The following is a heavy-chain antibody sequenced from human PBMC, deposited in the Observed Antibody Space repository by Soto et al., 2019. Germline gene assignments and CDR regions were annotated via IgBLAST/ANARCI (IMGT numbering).Heavy chain of an antibody. Sequence: PGGSLRLSCAASGFTFSSYSLNWVRQAPGKGLEWVSSISSSSYIYYADSVKGRFTISRDNAKNSLYLQMNNLRAEDTAVYYCARDLMTSFDYWGLGTLVTVSS. V-gene: IGHV3-21*01. CDR3: ARDLMTSFDY. CDR1: GFTFSSYS. D-gene: IGHD2-2*01. CDR2: ISSSSYI. J-gene: IGHJ4*02.